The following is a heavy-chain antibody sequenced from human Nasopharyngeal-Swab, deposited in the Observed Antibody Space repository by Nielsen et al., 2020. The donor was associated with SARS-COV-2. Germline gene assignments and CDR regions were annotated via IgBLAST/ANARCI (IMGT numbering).Heavy chain of an antibody. D-gene: IGHD6-19*01. Sequence: ASVKVSCKASGYTFTSFAMHWVRQAPGQRLEWMGWMNPNSGNTGYAQKFQGRVTMTRNTSISTAYMELSSLRSEDTAVYYCARGVNCQWLTRCYYFDYWGQGTLVTVSS. CDR3: ARGVNCQWLTRCYYFDY. CDR1: GYTFTSFA. J-gene: IGHJ4*02. V-gene: IGHV1-8*02. CDR2: MNPNSGNT.